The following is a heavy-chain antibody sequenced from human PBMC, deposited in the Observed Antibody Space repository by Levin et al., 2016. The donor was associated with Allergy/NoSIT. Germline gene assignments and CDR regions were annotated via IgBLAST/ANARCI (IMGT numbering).Heavy chain of an antibody. CDR3: ARDNDSSGYRVTIWEYGMDV. CDR2: ISSSSSYI. J-gene: IGHJ6*02. V-gene: IGHV3-21*01. D-gene: IGHD3-22*01. Sequence: WIRQPPGKGLEWVSSISSSSSYIYYADSVKGRFTISRDNAKNSLYLQMNSLRAEDTAVYYCARDNDSSGYRVTIWEYGMDVWGQGTTVTVSS.